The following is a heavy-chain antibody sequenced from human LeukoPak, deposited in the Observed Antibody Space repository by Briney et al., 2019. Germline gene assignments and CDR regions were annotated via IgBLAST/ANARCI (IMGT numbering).Heavy chain of an antibody. Sequence: SVKVSCKASGGTFSSYAISWVRQAPGQGLEWMGGIIPIFGTANHAQKFQGRVTITADKSTSTAYMELSSLRSEDTAVYYCARQENYYGSGSSRHYDYWGQGTLVTVSS. J-gene: IGHJ4*02. D-gene: IGHD3-10*01. CDR2: IIPIFGTA. V-gene: IGHV1-69*06. CDR1: GGTFSSYA. CDR3: ARQENYYGSGSSRHYDY.